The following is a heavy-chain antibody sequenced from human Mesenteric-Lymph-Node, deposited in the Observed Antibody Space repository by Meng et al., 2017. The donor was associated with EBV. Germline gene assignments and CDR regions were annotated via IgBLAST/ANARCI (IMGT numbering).Heavy chain of an antibody. Sequence: QVQLQESGPGLVQPSATLALTCAVSGDPISSSNWWRWVLQPPGKGLEWSGEISHSGSTKYNPSLKSRVIMSLDKSKNQFSLKLNSATAADTAVYYCASVFVNTAMVIPYCNYWGQGTLVTVSS. V-gene: IGHV4-4*02. CDR1: GDPISSSNW. J-gene: IGHJ4*02. CDR2: ISHSGST. D-gene: IGHD5-18*01. CDR3: ASVFVNTAMVIPYCNY.